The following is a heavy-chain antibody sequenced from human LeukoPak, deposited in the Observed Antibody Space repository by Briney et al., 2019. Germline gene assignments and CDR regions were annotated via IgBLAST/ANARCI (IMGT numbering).Heavy chain of an antibody. CDR1: GYTFTGYY. Sequence: ASVKVSCKASGYTFTGYYMHWVRQAPGQGLEWMGWINPNSGGTNYAQKFQGRVTMTRDTSTSTVYMELSSLRSEDTAVYYCARSYSSSSVHFDYWGQGTLVTVSS. V-gene: IGHV1-2*02. J-gene: IGHJ4*02. CDR3: ARSYSSSSVHFDY. D-gene: IGHD6-6*01. CDR2: INPNSGGT.